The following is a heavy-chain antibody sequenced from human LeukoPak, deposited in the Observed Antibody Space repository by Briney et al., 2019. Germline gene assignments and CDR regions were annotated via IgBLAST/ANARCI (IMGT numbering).Heavy chain of an antibody. CDR2: INPNSGGT. V-gene: IGHV1-2*02. CDR1: GYTFTCYY. Sequence: ASVKVSCKASGYTFTCYYMHWVRQAPGQGLEWMGWINPNSGGTNYAQKFQGRVTMTRDTAISTAYMELSRRGSDDTAVYYCARGPKLTGEYFQQGGQGTLVTVSS. CDR3: ARGPKLTGEYFQQ. J-gene: IGHJ1*01. D-gene: IGHD3-16*01.